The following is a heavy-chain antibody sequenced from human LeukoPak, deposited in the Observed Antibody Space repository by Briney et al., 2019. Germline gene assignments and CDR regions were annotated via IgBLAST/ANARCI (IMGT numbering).Heavy chain of an antibody. D-gene: IGHD1-26*01. J-gene: IGHJ4*02. CDR2: IVASGATK. CDR1: GFTFTSYA. CDR3: AKGRGSYGKYPFDY. V-gene: IGHV3-23*01. Sequence: PGGTLRLSCAASGFTFTSYAMNWVRQAPGKGLEWVSGIVASGATKYYADSVKGRFTISRDNSKNTLYLQMNSLRSDDAAVYFCAKGRGSYGKYPFDYWGEGSLVTVSS.